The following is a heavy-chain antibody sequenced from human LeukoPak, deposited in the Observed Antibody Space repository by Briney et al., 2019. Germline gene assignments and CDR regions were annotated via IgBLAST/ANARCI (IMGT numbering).Heavy chain of an antibody. Sequence: PGGSLRLSCAASGVTFSSYAMSWVRQTPGKGLEWVSVISGSGGSTDYADSVKGRFTISRDNSKNTLYVQMNSLRAEDTAVYYCATRLRYFDWSEFDYWGQGTLVTVSS. CDR2: ISGSGGST. J-gene: IGHJ4*02. D-gene: IGHD3-9*01. V-gene: IGHV3-23*01. CDR3: ATRLRYFDWSEFDY. CDR1: GVTFSSYA.